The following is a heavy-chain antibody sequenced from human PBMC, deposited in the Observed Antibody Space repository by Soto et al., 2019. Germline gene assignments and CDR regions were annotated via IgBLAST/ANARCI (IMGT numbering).Heavy chain of an antibody. CDR3: ARVTPTFGMEV. CDR1: GYSVTSGNYY. Sequence: SETLSLTCAVSGYSVTSGNYYWSLIRQPPEKVLELVGNIYYSGTTNYNPSLKSRVTISVDTSKNQFSLKLSSVTAADTAVYYCARVTPTFGMEVWGKGTTVAVSS. D-gene: IGHD3-16*01. V-gene: IGHV4-61*01. J-gene: IGHJ6*04. CDR2: IYYSGTT.